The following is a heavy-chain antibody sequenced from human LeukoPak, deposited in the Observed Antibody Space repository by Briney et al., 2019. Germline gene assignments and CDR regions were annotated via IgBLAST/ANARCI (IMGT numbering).Heavy chain of an antibody. Sequence: PGGSLRLSCAASGFTFSSYGMHWVRQAPGKGLEWVAVIWYDGSNKYYADSVKGRFTISRDNAQNSLYLQMSSLRAEDTAVYYCARVEDDYGDYYYGMDVWGQGTTVTVSS. D-gene: IGHD4-17*01. CDR3: ARVEDDYGDYYYGMDV. CDR1: GFTFSSYG. CDR2: IWYDGSNK. J-gene: IGHJ6*02. V-gene: IGHV3-33*01.